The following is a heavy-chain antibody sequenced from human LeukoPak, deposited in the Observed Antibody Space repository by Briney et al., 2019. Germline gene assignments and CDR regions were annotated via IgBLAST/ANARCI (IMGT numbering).Heavy chain of an antibody. V-gene: IGHV3-23*01. CDR1: GFTFDDYA. D-gene: IGHD3-22*01. Sequence: PGRSLRLSCAASGFTFDDYAMHWVRQAPGKGLEWVSAISGSGGSTYYADSVKGRFTISRDNSKNTLYLQMNSLRAEDTAVYYCAKDSRGGYYDSSGYILAYWGQGTLVTVSP. J-gene: IGHJ4*02. CDR3: AKDSRGGYYDSSGYILAY. CDR2: ISGSGGST.